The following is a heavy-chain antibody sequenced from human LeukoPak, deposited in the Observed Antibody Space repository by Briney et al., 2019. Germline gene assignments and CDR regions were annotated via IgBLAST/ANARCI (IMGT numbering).Heavy chain of an antibody. Sequence: GGSLRLSCAASGFTFSSYAMRWVRQAPGKGLQWVSVISGSGDNTYYADSVKGRFTISRDNSKNTLYLQTNSLRAEDTAVYYCAKAKGGINVPLDYWGQGTLVTVSS. CDR2: ISGSGDNT. CDR1: GFTFSSYA. J-gene: IGHJ4*02. D-gene: IGHD3-16*01. V-gene: IGHV3-23*01. CDR3: AKAKGGINVPLDY.